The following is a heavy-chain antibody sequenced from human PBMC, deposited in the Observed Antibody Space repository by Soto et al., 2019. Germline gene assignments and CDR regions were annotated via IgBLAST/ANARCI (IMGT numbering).Heavy chain of an antibody. J-gene: IGHJ4*02. D-gene: IGHD2-15*01. CDR2: ISWNSGSI. V-gene: IGHV3-9*01. Sequence: EVQLVESGGGLVQPGRSLRLSCAASGFTFDDYAMHWVRQAPGKGLEWVSGISWNSGSIGYADSVKGRFTISRDNAKNSLYLQMNSLRAEDTALYYCAKVSRLGGVVAATPFDYWGQGTLVTVSS. CDR1: GFTFDDYA. CDR3: AKVSRLGGVVAATPFDY.